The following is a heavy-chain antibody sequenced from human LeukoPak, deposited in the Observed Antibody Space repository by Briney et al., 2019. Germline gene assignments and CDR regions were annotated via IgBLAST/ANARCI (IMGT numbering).Heavy chain of an antibody. CDR2: LSRSGDIP. Sequence: TGGSLRLSCAASGAAFTKYGMMGVRQAAGAGLEYIAGLSRSGDIPHYADSVKGRFTIARDNVQTTPYLQMNSLRAGDTALYYCATEGFYCWGPGTQVTGSS. CDR3: ATEGFYC. CDR1: GAAFTKYG. J-gene: IGHJ4*02. V-gene: IGHV3-23*01.